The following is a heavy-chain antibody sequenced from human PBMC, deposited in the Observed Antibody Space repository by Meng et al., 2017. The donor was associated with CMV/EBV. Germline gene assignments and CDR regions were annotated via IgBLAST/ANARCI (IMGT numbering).Heavy chain of an antibody. CDR2: IYYSGST. Sequence: GSLRLSCTVSGGSISSSSYYWGWIRQPPGTGLEWIGSIYYSGSTYYNPSLKSRVTISVDTSKNQFSLKLSSVTAADTAVYYCARHRQQLILHAFDIWGQGTMVTVSS. CDR1: GGSISSSSYY. V-gene: IGHV4-39*01. CDR3: ARHRQQLILHAFDI. J-gene: IGHJ3*02. D-gene: IGHD6-13*01.